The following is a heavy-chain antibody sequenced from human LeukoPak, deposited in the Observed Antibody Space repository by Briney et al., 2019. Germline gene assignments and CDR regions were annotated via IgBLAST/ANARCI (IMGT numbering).Heavy chain of an antibody. CDR2: VNPNSGGT. CDR3: ARDRRDGYASRHYYYYYYMDV. J-gene: IGHJ6*03. CDR1: GYTFTGYY. V-gene: IGHV1-2*02. Sequence: ASVKVSCKASGYTFTGYYMHWVRQAPGQGLEWMGWVNPNSGGTNYAQKFQGRVTMTRDTSISTAYMELSRLRSDDTAVYYCARDRRDGYASRHYYYYYYMDVWGKGTTVTVSS. D-gene: IGHD5-24*01.